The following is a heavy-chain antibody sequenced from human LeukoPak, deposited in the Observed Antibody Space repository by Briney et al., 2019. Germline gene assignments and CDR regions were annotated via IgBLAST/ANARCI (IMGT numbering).Heavy chain of an antibody. J-gene: IGHJ2*01. CDR3: ARQVEWYWYFDI. Sequence: GGSLRLSCAVSGFTLDYFWMSWVRQAPGKGLEFVAKINQDGSEKYYVESVKGRFTISRNNAKNSLYLQMNSLRAEDTAVYYCARQVEWYWYFDIWGRGTLVTVSS. CDR1: GFTLDYFW. CDR2: INQDGSEK. D-gene: IGHD3-3*01. V-gene: IGHV3-7*03.